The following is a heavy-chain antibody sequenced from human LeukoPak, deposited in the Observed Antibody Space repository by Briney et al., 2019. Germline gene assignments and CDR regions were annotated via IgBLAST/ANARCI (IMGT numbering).Heavy chain of an antibody. CDR3: ARRVGVRGTAAAGIDY. V-gene: IGHV4-34*01. J-gene: IGHJ4*02. Sequence: SETLSLTCAVYGGSFSGYYWSWIRQPPGKGLEWIGEINHSGSTNYNPSLKSRVTISVDTSKNQFSLKLSSVTAADTAVYYCARRVGVRGTAAAGIDYWGQGTLVTVSS. CDR1: GGSFSGYY. CDR2: INHSGST. D-gene: IGHD6-13*01.